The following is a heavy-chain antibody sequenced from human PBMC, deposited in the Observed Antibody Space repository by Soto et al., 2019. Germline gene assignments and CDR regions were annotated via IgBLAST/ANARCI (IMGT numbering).Heavy chain of an antibody. Sequence: SETLSLTCAVSGGSISSSNWWSWVRQPPGKGLEWIGEIYHSGSTNYNPSLKSRVTISVDKSKNQFSLKLSSVTAADTAVYYCARFCRLRLRSSTSCYGGYYYGMDVWGQGTTVTVS. CDR1: GGSISSSNW. J-gene: IGHJ6*02. V-gene: IGHV4-4*02. CDR3: ARFCRLRLRSSTSCYGGYYYGMDV. CDR2: IYHSGST. D-gene: IGHD2-2*01.